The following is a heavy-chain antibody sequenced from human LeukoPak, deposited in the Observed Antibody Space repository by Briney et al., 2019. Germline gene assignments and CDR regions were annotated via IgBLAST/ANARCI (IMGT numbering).Heavy chain of an antibody. Sequence: ASVKVSCKASGYTFTSYYMHWVRQAPGQGLEWMGIINPSGGSTSYAQKFQGRVTMTRDTSTSTVYMELSSLRSEDTAVYYCSRPDTYYSVNSGYYGDAFDIWGQGTMVTVSS. J-gene: IGHJ3*02. D-gene: IGHD3-22*01. V-gene: IGHV1-46*01. CDR1: GYTFTSYY. CDR3: SRPDTYYSVNSGYYGDAFDI. CDR2: INPSGGST.